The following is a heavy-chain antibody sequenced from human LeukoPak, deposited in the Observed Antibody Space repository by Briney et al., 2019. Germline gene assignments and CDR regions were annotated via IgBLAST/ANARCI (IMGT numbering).Heavy chain of an antibody. J-gene: IGHJ4*02. CDR2: ISDSGGST. D-gene: IGHD5-18*01. V-gene: IGHV3-23*01. Sequence: PGGSLRLSCAASGFTFSNYAMSWVRQAPGKGLEWVSIISDSGGSTYNADSAKGRFTISRDNSKNTLYLQMNSLRAEDTAIYYCALGGDTPNDYWGQGTLVTVSS. CDR3: ALGGDTPNDY. CDR1: GFTFSNYA.